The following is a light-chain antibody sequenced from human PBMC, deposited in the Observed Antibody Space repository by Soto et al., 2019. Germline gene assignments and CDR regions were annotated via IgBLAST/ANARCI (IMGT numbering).Light chain of an antibody. CDR2: EVS. CDR1: SSDVGRYNY. V-gene: IGLV2-14*01. J-gene: IGLJ3*02. CDR3: TSYISSSSAV. Sequence: QSALTQPASVSGSPGQSITISCTGTSSDVGRYNYVSWYQQHPGKAPKLMIYEVSNRPSGVSNRFSGSKSGNTASLTISGLQAEDEADYYCTSYISSSSAVFGGGTKLTVL.